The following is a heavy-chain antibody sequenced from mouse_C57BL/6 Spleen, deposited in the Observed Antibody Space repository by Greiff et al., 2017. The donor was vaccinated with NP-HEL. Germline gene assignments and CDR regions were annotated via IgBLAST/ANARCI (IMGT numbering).Heavy chain of an antibody. CDR2: INPNNGGT. V-gene: IGHV1-22*01. D-gene: IGHD1-1*01. CDR1: GYTFTDYN. Sequence: EVQLQQSGPELVKPGASVKMSCKASGYTFTDYNMHWVKQSHGKSLEWIGYINPNNGGTSYNQKFKGKATLTVNKSSSTAYMELRSLTSEESAVYYCASDYYGSSYVYYAMDYWGQGTSVTVAS. J-gene: IGHJ4*01. CDR3: ASDYYGSSYVYYAMDY.